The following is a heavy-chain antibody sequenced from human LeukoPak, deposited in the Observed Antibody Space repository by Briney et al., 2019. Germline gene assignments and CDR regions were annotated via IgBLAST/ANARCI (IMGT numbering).Heavy chain of an antibody. CDR2: ISGSGGST. D-gene: IGHD3-22*01. J-gene: IGHJ5*02. V-gene: IGHV3-23*01. Sequence: GGSLRLSCAASGFTFSSYAMSWVRQAPGKGLEWVSAISGSGGSTYYADSVKGRFTISRDNSKNTLYLQMNSLRVEDTAVYYCAKGRYYDSSGPNWFDPWGQGTLVTVSS. CDR3: AKGRYYDSSGPNWFDP. CDR1: GFTFSSYA.